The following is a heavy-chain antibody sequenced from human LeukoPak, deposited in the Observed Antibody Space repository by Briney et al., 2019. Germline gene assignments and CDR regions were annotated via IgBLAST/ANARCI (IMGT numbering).Heavy chain of an antibody. Sequence: GGSLRLSCAASGFTFSNAWMSWVRQAPGKGLEWVGRIKGKTDGGTTDYAAPVKGRFTISRDDSKNTLYLQMNSLKTEDTAVYYCTTEYTIFGVVGAFDIWGQGTMVTVSS. D-gene: IGHD3-3*01. V-gene: IGHV3-15*01. CDR2: IKGKTDGGTT. CDR1: GFTFSNAW. CDR3: TTEYTIFGVVGAFDI. J-gene: IGHJ3*02.